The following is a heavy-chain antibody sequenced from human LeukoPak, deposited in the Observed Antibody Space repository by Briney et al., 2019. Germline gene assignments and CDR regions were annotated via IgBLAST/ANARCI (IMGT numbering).Heavy chain of an antibody. J-gene: IGHJ4*02. D-gene: IGHD6-13*01. Sequence: SETLSLTCTVSGGSISSRPYCWGRIRQPPGKGLEWLGSFFYSGSTNYKPSLKSRVTISVDTSKNHFSLKLSSVTAADTAVYYCARLVVSSWYHEVLLGRDYWGQGTLVTVSS. CDR1: GGSISSRPYC. CDR2: FFYSGST. CDR3: ARLVVSSWYHEVLLGRDY. V-gene: IGHV4-39*01.